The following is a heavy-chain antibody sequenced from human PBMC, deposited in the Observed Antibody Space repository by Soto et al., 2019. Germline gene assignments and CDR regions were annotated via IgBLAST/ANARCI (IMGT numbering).Heavy chain of an antibody. CDR2: INPSGGST. CDR1: GYTFTNYY. J-gene: IGHJ6*02. Sequence: ASVKVSCKASGYTFTNYYMHWVRQAPGQGLEWMGVINPSGGSTTYAQKFQGRVTMTRDTSTSTVYMELSSLISEDTTEYYCAREASKYSGMDVWGQGTTVTVSS. CDR3: AREASKYSGMDV. D-gene: IGHD2-21*01. V-gene: IGHV1-46*01.